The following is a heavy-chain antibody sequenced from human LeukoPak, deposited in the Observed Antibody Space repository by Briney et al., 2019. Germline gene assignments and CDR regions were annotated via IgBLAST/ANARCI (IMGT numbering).Heavy chain of an antibody. D-gene: IGHD6-13*01. V-gene: IGHV1-18*01. CDR2: ISAYNGNT. CDR3: AREATSSSLDDAFDI. CDR1: GYTFTSYG. Sequence: ASVKVSCKASGYTFTSYGISWVRQAPGQGLEGMGWISAYNGNTNYAQKLQGRVTMTTDTSTSTAYMELRNLRSDDTAVYYCAREATSSSLDDAFDIWGQGTMVTVSS. J-gene: IGHJ3*02.